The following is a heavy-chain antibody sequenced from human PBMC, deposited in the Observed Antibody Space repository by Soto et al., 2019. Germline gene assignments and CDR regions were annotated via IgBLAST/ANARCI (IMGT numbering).Heavy chain of an antibody. CDR1: GFSLTGSGVG. V-gene: IGHV2-5*02. J-gene: IGHJ4*02. Sequence: QITLKESGPTLVIPTQTLTLTCTFSGFSLTGSGVGVGWIRQPPGKALEWLALIYWDDNKRYSPSLKSRLTITKDTSKNQVALTVTNMDPVDTATYYCARFLWSDTSLYYFDYWGQGTLVTVSS. CDR3: ARFLWSDTSLYYFDY. D-gene: IGHD3-3*01. CDR2: IYWDDNK.